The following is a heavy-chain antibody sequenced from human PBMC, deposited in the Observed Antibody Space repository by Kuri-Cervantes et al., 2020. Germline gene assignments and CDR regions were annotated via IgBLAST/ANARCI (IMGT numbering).Heavy chain of an antibody. CDR1: GFSFSSYT. CDR3: AREDIVVVPAAILGYGGMDV. Sequence: GESLKISCAASGFSFSSYTMNWVRQAPGKGPEWVSYISSTGTTIYYADSVKGRFTISRDNSKNTLYLQMNSLRAEDTAVYYCAREDIVVVPAAILGYGGMDVWGQGTTVTVSS. V-gene: IGHV3-48*01. CDR2: ISSTGTTI. J-gene: IGHJ6*02. D-gene: IGHD2-2*02.